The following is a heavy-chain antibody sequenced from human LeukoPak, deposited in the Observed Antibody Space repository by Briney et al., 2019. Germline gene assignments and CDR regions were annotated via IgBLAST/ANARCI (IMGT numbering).Heavy chain of an antibody. V-gene: IGHV4-4*07. J-gene: IGHJ3*02. CDR3: ARGRYCSADICTGGDSFDI. Sequence: TSETLSHTCTVSGGSISNYYWSWIRQPAGKGLEWIGRKYARGSSNYNPPVQSRVTMSVDTSKNQFSLKLRSVTAADTAVYYCARGRYCSADICTGGDSFDIWGQGTMVSVSP. CDR1: GGSISNYY. CDR2: KYARGSS. D-gene: IGHD2-15*01.